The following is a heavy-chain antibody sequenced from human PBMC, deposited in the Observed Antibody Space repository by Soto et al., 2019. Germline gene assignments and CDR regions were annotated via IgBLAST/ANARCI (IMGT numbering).Heavy chain of an antibody. CDR1: GYSFTSYW. CDR3: ASSDPVGYYGSGSPLGYYGMDV. D-gene: IGHD3-10*01. CDR2: IDPSDSYT. J-gene: IGHJ6*02. Sequence: PGESLKISCKGSGYSFTSYWISWVRQMPGKGLEWMGRIDPSDSYTNYSPSFQGHVTISADKSISTAYLQWSSLKASDTAMYYCASSDPVGYYGSGSPLGYYGMDVWGQGTTVTVSS. V-gene: IGHV5-10-1*01.